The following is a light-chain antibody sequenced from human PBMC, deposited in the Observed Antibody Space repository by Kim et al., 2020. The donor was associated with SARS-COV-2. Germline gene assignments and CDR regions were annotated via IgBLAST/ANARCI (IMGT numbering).Light chain of an antibody. V-gene: IGLV1-44*01. CDR2: SND. CDR3: VAWDDSLTGSV. J-gene: IGLJ3*02. CDR1: TTTVGNNV. Sequence: TISCHESTTTVGNNVINWSQHPPSAAPHLFMYSNDHRPSGVPDRFACSKSGTSASLAISGLQSEDEADYYGVAWDDSLTGSVFGGGTQLTVL.